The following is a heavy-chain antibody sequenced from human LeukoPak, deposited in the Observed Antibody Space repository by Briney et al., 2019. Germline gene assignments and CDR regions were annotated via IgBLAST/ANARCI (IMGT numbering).Heavy chain of an antibody. CDR1: GYSFTGYW. CDR2: IYPGDSST. Sequence: GESLKISCQGSGYSFTGYWVAWVRQMPGKGLEWMGIIYPGDSSTRYSPSFQGQVTISADKSISATYLQWSSLEASDTAMYYCARHHRDETGYCGSTSCRTLDYWGQGTLVTVSS. V-gene: IGHV5-51*01. D-gene: IGHD2-2*01. CDR3: ARHHRDETGYCGSTSCRTLDY. J-gene: IGHJ4*02.